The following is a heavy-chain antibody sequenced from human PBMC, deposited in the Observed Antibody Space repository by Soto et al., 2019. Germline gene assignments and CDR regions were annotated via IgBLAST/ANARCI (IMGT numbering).Heavy chain of an antibody. CDR2: IYYSGST. Sequence: SETRSLTCTVSGASISSGGYYWSWIRQHPGKGLEWIGYIYYSGSTYYNPSLKGRVTISVDTSKNQFSLKLSSVTAADTAVEYCAREARYYDGCRQDAFDIWGQGTMVTV. CDR3: AREARYYDGCRQDAFDI. D-gene: IGHD3-22*01. V-gene: IGHV4-31*03. CDR1: GASISSGGYY. J-gene: IGHJ3*02.